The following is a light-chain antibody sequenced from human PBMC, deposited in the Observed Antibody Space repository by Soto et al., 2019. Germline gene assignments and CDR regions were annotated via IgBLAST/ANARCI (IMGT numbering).Light chain of an antibody. CDR3: QQTFSIPRT. CDR2: ETS. Sequence: DIQLTQSPSPLSASVGDRVAITCLASQSISTYLNWYQQKPGKAPDLLIYETSTLQSGVPSRFSGTGYGTDFTLTISSLQPEDFATYYCQQTFSIPRTFGHGTKVDIK. CDR1: QSISTY. J-gene: IGKJ1*01. V-gene: IGKV1-39*01.